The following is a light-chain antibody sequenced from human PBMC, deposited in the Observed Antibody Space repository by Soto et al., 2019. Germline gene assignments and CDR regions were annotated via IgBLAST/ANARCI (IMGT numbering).Light chain of an antibody. CDR3: QQYGTSIT. V-gene: IGKV3-20*01. J-gene: IGKJ5*01. CDR2: GAS. CDR1: QSISGSY. Sequence: EIVLTQSPGTLSLSPGERATLFCGASQSISGSYLAWYQQKPGEAPMLLIYGASSKATDNPDRFSGSGSGADFTLAISRLEPEDFTVYYCQQYGTSITLGQGTRLQIK.